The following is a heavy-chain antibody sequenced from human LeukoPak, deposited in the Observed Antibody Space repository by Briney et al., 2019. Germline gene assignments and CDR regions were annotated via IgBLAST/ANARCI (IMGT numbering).Heavy chain of an antibody. Sequence: SETLSLTCTVSGGSISSYYWSWIRQPPGKGLEWIGYIYYSGSTNYNPSLKSRVTISVDTSKDQFSLKLSSVTAADTAVYYCARTSGSHPIDYWGQGTLVTVSS. CDR1: GGSISSYY. CDR2: IYYSGST. J-gene: IGHJ4*02. CDR3: ARTSGSHPIDY. V-gene: IGHV4-59*12. D-gene: IGHD1-26*01.